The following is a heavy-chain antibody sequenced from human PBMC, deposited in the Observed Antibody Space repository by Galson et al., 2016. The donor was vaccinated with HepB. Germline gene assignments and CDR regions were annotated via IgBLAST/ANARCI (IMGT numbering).Heavy chain of an antibody. Sequence: QSGAEVKKPGESLKISCKGSGYSFSDFRIGWVRQMPGKGLEWIGVIYPGDSDTRYSPSFQGQVTISADKSISTAYLQWSSLKASDTAMYYCARPPDFGAQFDYWGQGTLVTVSS. CDR3: ARPPDFGAQFDY. CDR2: IYPGDSDT. D-gene: IGHD4-17*01. J-gene: IGHJ4*02. V-gene: IGHV5-51*01. CDR1: GYSFSDFR.